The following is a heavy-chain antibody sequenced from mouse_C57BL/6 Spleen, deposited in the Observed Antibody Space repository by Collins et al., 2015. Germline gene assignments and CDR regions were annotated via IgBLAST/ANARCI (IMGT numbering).Heavy chain of an antibody. V-gene: IGHV14-1*02. CDR1: GFNIKDYY. Sequence: EVQLRQSGAELVRPGALVKLSCKASGFNIKDYYMHWVKQRPEQGLEWIGWIDPENGNTIYDPKFQGKASITADTSSNTAYLQLSSLTSEDTAVYYCARTLDYWGQGTTLTVSS. J-gene: IGHJ2*01. CDR2: IDPENGNT. CDR3: ARTLDY.